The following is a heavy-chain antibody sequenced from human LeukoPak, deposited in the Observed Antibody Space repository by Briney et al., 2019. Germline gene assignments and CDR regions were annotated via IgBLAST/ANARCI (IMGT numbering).Heavy chain of an antibody. Sequence: PGGSLRLSCAASGFTFSSYWMHWVRQAPGKGLVWVSRINPDGGITNYADSVKGRFTISRDNAKNTLYLQMNSLRADDTAIYYCASKLNYGDPFYWGQGTLVTVSS. J-gene: IGHJ4*02. V-gene: IGHV3-74*01. CDR2: INPDGGIT. CDR3: ASKLNYGDPFY. CDR1: GFTFSSYW. D-gene: IGHD4-17*01.